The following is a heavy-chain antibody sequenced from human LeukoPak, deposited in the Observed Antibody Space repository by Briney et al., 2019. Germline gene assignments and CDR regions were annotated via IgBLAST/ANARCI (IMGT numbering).Heavy chain of an antibody. Sequence: GGSLRLSCAASGFTFSSYAMSWVRQAPGKGLEWASAISGSGGSTYYADSVKGRFTISRDNSKNTLYLQMNSLRAEDTAVYYCAKDPDYAGHYYYYYGMDVWGQGTTVTVSS. CDR1: GFTFSSYA. D-gene: IGHD4-17*01. V-gene: IGHV3-23*01. J-gene: IGHJ6*02. CDR2: ISGSGGST. CDR3: AKDPDYAGHYYYYYGMDV.